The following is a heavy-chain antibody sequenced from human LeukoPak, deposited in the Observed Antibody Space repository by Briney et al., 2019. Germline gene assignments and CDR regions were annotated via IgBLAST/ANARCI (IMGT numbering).Heavy chain of an antibody. V-gene: IGHV1-24*01. CDR1: GYTLTELS. CDR3: ARYCSSTSCYMGDDAFDI. J-gene: IGHJ3*02. CDR2: FDPEDGET. Sequence: ASVKVSCKVSGYTLTELSMHWVRQAPGKGLEWMGGFDPEDGETIYAQKFQGRVTMTEDTSTDTAYMELSSLRSEDTAVYYCARYCSSTSCYMGDDAFDIWGQGTMVTVSS. D-gene: IGHD2-2*02.